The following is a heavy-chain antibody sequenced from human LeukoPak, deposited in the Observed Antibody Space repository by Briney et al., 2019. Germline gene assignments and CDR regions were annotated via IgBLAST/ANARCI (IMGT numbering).Heavy chain of an antibody. V-gene: IGHV4-59*08. J-gene: IGHJ5*02. CDR2: IYYSGST. D-gene: IGHD3-10*01. CDR1: GGSISSYY. Sequence: SETLSLTCTVSGGSISSYYWSWIRQPPGKGLEWIGYIYYSGSTNYNPSLKSRVTISVDTSKNQFSLKLSSVTAADTAVYYCARHGPYYYGSGSTSRGFDPWGQGTLVTVSS. CDR3: ARHGPYYYGSGSTSRGFDP.